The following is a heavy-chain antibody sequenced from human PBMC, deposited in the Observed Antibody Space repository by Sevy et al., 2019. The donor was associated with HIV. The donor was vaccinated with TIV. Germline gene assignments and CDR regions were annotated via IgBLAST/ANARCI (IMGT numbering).Heavy chain of an antibody. V-gene: IGHV3-30-3*01. J-gene: IGHJ4*02. CDR1: GFTFSSYA. D-gene: IGHD3-9*01. CDR3: AREKPQPYYDILTRYYKGPFDY. Sequence: GGCLRLSCAASGFTFSSYAMHWVRQAPGKGLEWVAVISYDGSNKYYADSVKGRFTISRDNSKNTLYLQMNSLRAEDTAVYYCAREKPQPYYDILTRYYKGPFDYWGQGTLVTVSS. CDR2: ISYDGSNK.